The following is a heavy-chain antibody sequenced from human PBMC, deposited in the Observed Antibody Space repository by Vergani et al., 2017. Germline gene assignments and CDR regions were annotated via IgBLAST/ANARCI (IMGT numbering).Heavy chain of an antibody. CDR1: GYTFTGYY. D-gene: IGHD3-22*01. V-gene: IGHV1-2*02. J-gene: IGHJ3*02. Sequence: QVQLVQSGAEVKKPGASVKASCKASGYTFTGYYMHWVRQAPGQGLEWMGWINPNSGGTNYAQKFQGRVTMTRDTSISTAYMELSRLRSDDTAVYYCARPITMIVVDRAFDIWGQGTMVTVSS. CDR3: ARPITMIVVDRAFDI. CDR2: INPNSGGT.